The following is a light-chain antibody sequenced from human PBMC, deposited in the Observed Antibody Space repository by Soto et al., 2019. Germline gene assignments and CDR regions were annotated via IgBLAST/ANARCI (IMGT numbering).Light chain of an antibody. CDR3: QQYGSSPPIT. V-gene: IGKV3-20*01. CDR2: GAS. CDR1: QSVSSN. J-gene: IGKJ5*01. Sequence: EIVMTKSPATLSLSPGERATLSCMSSQSVSSNLAWYQQKPGQAPRLLIYGASTRATGIPARFSGSGSGTDFTLTISRLGPEDFAVYYCQQYGSSPPITFGQGTLLEIK.